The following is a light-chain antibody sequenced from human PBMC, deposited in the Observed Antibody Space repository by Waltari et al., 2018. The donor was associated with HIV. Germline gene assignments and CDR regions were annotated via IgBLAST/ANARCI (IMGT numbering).Light chain of an antibody. Sequence: QSVLTQPPSTSGTPGQRVSMSCSGTSSNIGSNYVYWYQQLPGTAPKLLIYKNNQRPAGVPDRFSGSKSGTSASLAISGLRSEDEAHYYCASWDDTVNLLFGGVTKLTVL. V-gene: IGLV1-47*01. J-gene: IGLJ2*01. CDR1: SSNIGSNY. CDR2: KNN. CDR3: ASWDDTVNLL.